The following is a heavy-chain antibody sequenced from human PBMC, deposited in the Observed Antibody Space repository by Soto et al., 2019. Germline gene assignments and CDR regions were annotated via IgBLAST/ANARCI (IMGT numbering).Heavy chain of an antibody. J-gene: IGHJ4*02. CDR1: GFPFSDYY. CDR2: IGGSSSYT. CDR3: ARRRPTGYYNY. V-gene: IGHV3-11*05. Sequence: QVQLVESGGDLVKPGGSLRLSCAASGFPFSDYYMSWICQAPGKGLEWVSSIGGSSSYTNNADSVKGRFTISRDNAKNSLYLQMNSLRAEDTAVYYCARRRPTGYYNYWGQGTLVTVSA. D-gene: IGHD3-9*01.